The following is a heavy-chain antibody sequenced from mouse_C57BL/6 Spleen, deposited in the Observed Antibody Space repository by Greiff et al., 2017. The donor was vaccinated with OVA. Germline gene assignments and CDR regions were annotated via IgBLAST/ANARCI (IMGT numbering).Heavy chain of an antibody. J-gene: IGHJ1*03. V-gene: IGHV5-4*01. CDR2: ISDGGSYT. D-gene: IGHD1-1*01. Sequence: EVKLVESGGGLVKPGGSLKLSCAASGFTFSSYAMSWVRQTPEKRLEWVATISDGGSYTYYPDNVKGRFTISRDNAKNNLYLQMSHLKSEDTAMYYCARDPTITTVVADWYFDVWGTGTTVTVSS. CDR3: ARDPTITTVVADWYFDV. CDR1: GFTFSSYA.